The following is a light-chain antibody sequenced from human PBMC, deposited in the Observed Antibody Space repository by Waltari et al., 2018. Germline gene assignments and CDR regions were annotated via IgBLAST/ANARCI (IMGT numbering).Light chain of an antibody. V-gene: IGLV2-23*02. Sequence: QSALTQPAPVSGSPGQSTTIPCTGTSSYVGLYNLLSWYQQHPGKAPELVVYEVISRPSGVSNRFSGSKSGNTASLTISGLQAEDEADYYCCSYAGRNIWVFGGGTKLTVL. CDR1: SSYVGLYNL. CDR2: EVI. CDR3: CSYAGRNIWV. J-gene: IGLJ3*02.